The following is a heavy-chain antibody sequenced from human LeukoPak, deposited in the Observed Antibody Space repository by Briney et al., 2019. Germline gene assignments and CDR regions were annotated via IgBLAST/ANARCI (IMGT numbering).Heavy chain of an antibody. CDR2: ISTAGTNT. V-gene: IGHV3-23*01. Sequence: GGSLRLSCAASGLTFSSYAMTWVRQAPGKGLEWVSGISTAGTNTYYADSVKGRFTISRDNSKNTLYLQMNSLRAEDTAVYYCARDPSYGDYAVIDYWGQGTLVTVPS. CDR1: GLTFSSYA. D-gene: IGHD4-17*01. CDR3: ARDPSYGDYAVIDY. J-gene: IGHJ4*02.